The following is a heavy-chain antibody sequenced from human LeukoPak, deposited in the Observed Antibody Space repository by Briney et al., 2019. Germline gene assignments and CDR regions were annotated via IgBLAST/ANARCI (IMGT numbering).Heavy chain of an antibody. CDR1: GFIFSTYD. Sequence: GGSLRLSCAASGFIFSTYDMHWVRQAPGKGLEWVALISYHGSYKFYADSVKGRFTISRDNSKNTLYLQMNSLRAEDTAVYYCASGYTYGPPAYWGQGTLVTVSS. CDR2: ISYHGSYK. CDR3: ASGYTYGPPAY. J-gene: IGHJ4*02. D-gene: IGHD5-18*01. V-gene: IGHV3-30*03.